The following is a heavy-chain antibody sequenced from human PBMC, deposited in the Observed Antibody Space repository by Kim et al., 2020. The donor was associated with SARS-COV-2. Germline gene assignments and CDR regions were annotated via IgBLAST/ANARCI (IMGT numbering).Heavy chain of an antibody. CDR2: IYYSGST. Sequence: SETLSLTCTVSGGSISSYYWSWIRQLPGKGLEWIGYIYYSGSTNYNPSLKSRVTISVDTSKNQFSLNLSSVTAADTAVYYCARVASSIAVAVAFDPWGQGTLVTVSS. J-gene: IGHJ5*02. CDR1: GGSISSYY. D-gene: IGHD6-19*01. CDR3: ARVASSIAVAVAFDP. V-gene: IGHV4-59*01.